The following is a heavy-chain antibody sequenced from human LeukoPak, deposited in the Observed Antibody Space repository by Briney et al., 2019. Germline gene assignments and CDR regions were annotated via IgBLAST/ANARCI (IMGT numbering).Heavy chain of an antibody. CDR3: ARGRYYFDY. J-gene: IGHJ4*02. CDR1: GGSISSYY. CDR2: IYYSGST. Sequence: SETLSLTCTVSGGSISSYYWSWIRQPPGKGLEWIGYIYYSGSTNYNPSLKSRVTTSVDTSKKQFSLKLSSVTAADTAVYYCARGRYYFDYWGQGTLVTVSS. V-gene: IGHV4-59*01.